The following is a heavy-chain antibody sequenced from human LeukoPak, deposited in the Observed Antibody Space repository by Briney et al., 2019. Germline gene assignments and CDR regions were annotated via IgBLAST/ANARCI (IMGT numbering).Heavy chain of an antibody. CDR1: GGSISSGGYY. Sequence: PSETLSLTCTVSGGSISSGGYYWSWIRQPPGKGLEWIGYIYHSENAYYNPSLKSRVTISLDRSKNQFSLKLNSVTAADTAVYYCARVYGDPNWFDPWGQGTLVTVSS. CDR2: IYHSENA. CDR3: ARVYGDPNWFDP. J-gene: IGHJ5*02. D-gene: IGHD4-17*01. V-gene: IGHV4-30-2*01.